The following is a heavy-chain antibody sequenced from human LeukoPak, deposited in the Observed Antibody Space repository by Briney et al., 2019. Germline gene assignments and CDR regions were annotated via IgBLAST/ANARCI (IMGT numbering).Heavy chain of an antibody. CDR3: ARFLYYDSSGYNH. J-gene: IGHJ5*02. CDR2: IIPNSGGT. V-gene: IGHV1-2*02. Sequence: ASVKVSCKASGGTFSSYAISWVRQAPGQGLEWMGGIIPNSGGTNYAQKFQGRVTMTRDTSISTAYMELSRLRSDDTAVYYCARFLYYDSSGYNHWGQGTLVTVSS. D-gene: IGHD3-22*01. CDR1: GGTFSSYA.